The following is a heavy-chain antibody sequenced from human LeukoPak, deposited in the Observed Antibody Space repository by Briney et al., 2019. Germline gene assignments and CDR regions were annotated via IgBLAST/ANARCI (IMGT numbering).Heavy chain of an antibody. Sequence: PGESLRISCKGQGYSFSNYWISWVRQMPGKGLEWMGRIDPSDSFTKYSPSFEGHVTISVDKSISTAYLQWSSLKASDTAIYYCARALGYSSSWYQAWGQGTLVTVSS. J-gene: IGHJ4*02. V-gene: IGHV5-10-1*01. D-gene: IGHD6-13*01. CDR2: IDPSDSFT. CDR1: GYSFSNYW. CDR3: ARALGYSSSWYQA.